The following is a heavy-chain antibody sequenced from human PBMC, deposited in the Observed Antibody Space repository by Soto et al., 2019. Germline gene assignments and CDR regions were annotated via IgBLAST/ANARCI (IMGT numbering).Heavy chain of an antibody. CDR1: GFTFSSYA. V-gene: IGHV3-23*01. CDR2: ISGSGGST. Sequence: GGSLRLSCAASGFTFSSYAMSWVRQAPGKGLEWVSAISGSGGSTYYADSVKGRFTISRDNSKNTLYLQMNSLRAEDTAVYYCAKGPLPELLSSPGLDAFDIWGQGTMVTVSS. CDR3: AKGPLPELLSSPGLDAFDI. J-gene: IGHJ3*02. D-gene: IGHD2-15*01.